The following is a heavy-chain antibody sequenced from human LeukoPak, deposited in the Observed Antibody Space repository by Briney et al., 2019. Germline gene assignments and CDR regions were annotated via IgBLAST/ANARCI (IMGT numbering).Heavy chain of an antibody. CDR2: MNQDGSER. V-gene: IGHV3-7*03. Sequence: GGSLRLSRAASGFTFSDYYMSWIRQAPGKGLEWVANMNQDGSERYYLDSVKGRFTISRDNAKNSLYLQMNSLRAEDTAVYYCARGHYGMDVWGQGTTVTVSS. CDR3: ARGHYGMDV. J-gene: IGHJ6*02. CDR1: GFTFSDYY.